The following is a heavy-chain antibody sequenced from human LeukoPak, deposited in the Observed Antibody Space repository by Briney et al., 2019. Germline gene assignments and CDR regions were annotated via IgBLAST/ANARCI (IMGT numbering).Heavy chain of an antibody. J-gene: IGHJ5*02. CDR1: GYTLTSYG. CDR3: ARDGLIVGATDWFDP. CDR2: ISAYNGNT. V-gene: IGHV1-18*01. Sequence: ASVKVSCKASGYTLTSYGISWVRQAPGQGLEWMGWISAYNGNTNYAQKLQGRVTMTTDTSTGTAYMELRSLRSDDTAVYYCARDGLIVGATDWFDPWGQGTLVTVSS. D-gene: IGHD1-26*01.